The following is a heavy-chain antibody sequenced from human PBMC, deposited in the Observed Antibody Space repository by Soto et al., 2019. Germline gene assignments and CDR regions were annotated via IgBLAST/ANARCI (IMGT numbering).Heavy chain of an antibody. CDR1: GGSISSYY. D-gene: IGHD6-13*01. J-gene: IGHJ6*02. Sequence: QVQLQESGPGLVKPSETLSLTCTVSGGSISSYYWSWIRQPPGKGLEWIGYSYYSGSTNYNPSLKSRVTISVDTSKNRFSLELSSVTAADTAVYYCAREGVSSSWYNYYGMDVWGQGTTVTVSS. CDR3: AREGVSSSWYNYYGMDV. V-gene: IGHV4-59*01. CDR2: SYYSGST.